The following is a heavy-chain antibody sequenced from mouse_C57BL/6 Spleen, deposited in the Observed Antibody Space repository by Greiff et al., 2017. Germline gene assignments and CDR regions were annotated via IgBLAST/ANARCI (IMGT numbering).Heavy chain of an antibody. D-gene: IGHD1-1*01. CDR2: SSSGGSYT. CDR1: GFTFSSYG. V-gene: IGHV5-6*02. J-gene: IGHJ2*01. Sequence: EVKLVESGGDLVKPGGSLKLSCAASGFTFSSYGMSWVRQTPDKRLEWVATSSSGGSYTYYPDSVKGRFTISRDNAKNTLYLQMSSLKSEDTAMYYCARHGITTVVATNFDYWGQGTTLTVAS. CDR3: ARHGITTVVATNFDY.